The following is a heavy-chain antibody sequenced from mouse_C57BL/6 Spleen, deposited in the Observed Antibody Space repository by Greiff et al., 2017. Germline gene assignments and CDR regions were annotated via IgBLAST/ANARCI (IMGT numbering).Heavy chain of an antibody. D-gene: IGHD3-2*02. CDR3: ARGSGWAMDY. J-gene: IGHJ4*01. CDR2: ISYDGSN. V-gene: IGHV3-6*01. CDR1: GYSITSGYY. Sequence: EVKLQESGPGLVKPSQSLSLTCSVTGYSITSGYYWNWIRQFPGNKLEWMGYISYDGSNNYNPSLKNRISITRDTSKNQFFLKLNSVTTEDTATYYCARGSGWAMDYWGQGTSVTVSS.